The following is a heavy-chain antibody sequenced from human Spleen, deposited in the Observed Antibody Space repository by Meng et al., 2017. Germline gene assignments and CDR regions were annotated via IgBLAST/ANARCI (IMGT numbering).Heavy chain of an antibody. D-gene: IGHD3-10*01. CDR2: ISNSGHTT. CDR3: AKYRSGAWFGESSDY. J-gene: IGHJ4*02. CDR1: GFTFSSYS. Sequence: GESLKISCAASGFTFSSYSMNWVRQAPGKGLEWVSTISNSGHTTYYADSVKGRFTFSRDNSKNTLYLQMNSLRAEDTAVYYCAKYRSGAWFGESSDYWGQGTLVTVSS. V-gene: IGHV3-23*01.